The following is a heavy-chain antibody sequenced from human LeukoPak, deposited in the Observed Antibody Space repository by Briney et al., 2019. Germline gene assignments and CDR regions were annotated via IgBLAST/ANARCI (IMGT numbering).Heavy chain of an antibody. CDR3: AEVESSYCRI. CDR1: GLTFGNYG. Sequence: PGGSLRLSCVASGLTFGNYGMNWVRQAPGKGLEWVSSIGGGGSTTYYADSVRGRFTISRDNSKNPMYLQMSSLRAEDTAIYYCAEVESSYCRIWGQGTLVTVSS. J-gene: IGHJ4*02. D-gene: IGHD3-10*01. CDR2: IGGGGSTT. V-gene: IGHV3-23*01.